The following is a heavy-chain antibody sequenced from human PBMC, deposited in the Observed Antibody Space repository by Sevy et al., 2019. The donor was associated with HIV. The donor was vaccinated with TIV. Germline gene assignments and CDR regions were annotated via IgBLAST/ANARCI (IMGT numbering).Heavy chain of an antibody. V-gene: IGHV4-34*01. D-gene: IGHD3-3*01. J-gene: IGHJ4*02. CDR2: INHSGST. CDR1: GGSFSGYY. CDR3: ARRRPSGYYEY. Sequence: SETLSLTCAVYGGSFSGYYWSWIRQPPGKGLEWIGEINHSGSTNYNPSLKSRVTISVDTSRNQFSLKLSSVTAAEIAVYYCARRRPSGYYEYWGQGTLVTVSS.